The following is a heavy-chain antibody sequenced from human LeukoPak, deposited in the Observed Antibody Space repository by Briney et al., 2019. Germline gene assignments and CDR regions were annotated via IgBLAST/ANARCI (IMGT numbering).Heavy chain of an antibody. Sequence: GRSLRLSCAASGFTFSTYTMHWVRQAPGKGLEWVAVISVDGKIQYYADSVRGRFTISRDNSKNTLYLQMNSLRDEDTAVYYCARDVGVNMIWGQGTLVTVSS. CDR1: GFTFSTYT. CDR2: ISVDGKIQ. V-gene: IGHV3-30*04. CDR3: ARDVGVNMI. D-gene: IGHD3-22*01. J-gene: IGHJ4*02.